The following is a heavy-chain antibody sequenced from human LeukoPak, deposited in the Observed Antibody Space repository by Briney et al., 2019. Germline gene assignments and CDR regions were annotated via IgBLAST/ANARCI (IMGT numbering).Heavy chain of an antibody. J-gene: IGHJ6*03. CDR1: CGSMRSYY. CDR2: IDYTGRS. V-gene: IGHV4-59*01. CDR3: ARVYHDFWSGSYYYYYMDV. D-gene: IGHD3-3*01. Sequence: SEILSLTCTVSCGSMRSYYWIWIRQPPGKGLEWIGYIDYTGRSKDNPSLKSRVTISVDMSKNQFSLKLSSVTAADTAVYYCARVYHDFWSGSYYYYYMDVWGKGTTVTVSS.